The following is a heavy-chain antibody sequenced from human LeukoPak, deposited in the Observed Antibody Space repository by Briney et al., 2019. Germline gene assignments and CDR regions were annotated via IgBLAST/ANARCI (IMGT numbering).Heavy chain of an antibody. CDR2: IYYSGST. Sequence: IPSETLSLTCTVSGGSISSGGYYWSWIRQHPGKGLEWIGYIYYSGSTYYNPSLKSRVTISVDTSKNQFSLKLSSVTAADTAVYYCARVKVPRAYYYDSSGYYYYFDYWGQGTLVTVSS. J-gene: IGHJ4*02. V-gene: IGHV4-31*03. CDR1: GGSISSGGYY. CDR3: ARVKVPRAYYYDSSGYYYYFDY. D-gene: IGHD3-22*01.